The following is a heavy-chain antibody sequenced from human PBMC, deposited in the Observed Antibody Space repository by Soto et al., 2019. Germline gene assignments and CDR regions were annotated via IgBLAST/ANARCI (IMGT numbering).Heavy chain of an antibody. CDR3: VRGRYWSSIFCQFDYYMDV. D-gene: IGHD6-13*01. CDR2: ISIDGSST. J-gene: IGHJ6*03. Sequence: EEQVVESGGGLVQPGGSLRLACAASGFTFSSHWMHWVRQSPGKGLMWVSRISIDGSSTTNADSVKGRFTISRDNARNTLYLQMNNLRAEDTAVYYCVRGRYWSSIFCQFDYYMDVWGKGATVIVSS. V-gene: IGHV3-74*03. CDR1: GFTFSSHW.